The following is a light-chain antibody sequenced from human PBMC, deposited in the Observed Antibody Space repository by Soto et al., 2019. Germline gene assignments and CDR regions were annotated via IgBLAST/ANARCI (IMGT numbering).Light chain of an antibody. CDR1: QNINNY. Sequence: TQITKSPSALSASVEDRVTITCQASQNINNYLNWYQQKPGRAPKLLIYDASNLEAGVPSRFRGSGSGTDFTFTISRLQPEDFAVYYCQQRSNWPPVTFGGGTKVDIK. V-gene: IGKV1-33*01. CDR3: QQRSNWPPVT. CDR2: DAS. J-gene: IGKJ4*01.